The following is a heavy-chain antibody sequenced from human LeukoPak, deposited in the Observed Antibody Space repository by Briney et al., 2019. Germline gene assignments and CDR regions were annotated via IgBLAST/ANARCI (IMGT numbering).Heavy chain of an antibody. V-gene: IGHV3-48*03. CDR1: GFTLSSFE. D-gene: IGHD2-2*01. CDR3: ARAHSAGPAATPSPAGY. J-gene: IGHJ4*02. Sequence: PGGSLRLSCAASGFTLSSFEMNWVRQAPGKGLEWVSYISSSGRTIYYADSVRGRFTISRDNPKNTLYLQMNSLRAEDTAVYYCARAHSAGPAATPSPAGYWGQGTLVTVSS. CDR2: ISSSGRTI.